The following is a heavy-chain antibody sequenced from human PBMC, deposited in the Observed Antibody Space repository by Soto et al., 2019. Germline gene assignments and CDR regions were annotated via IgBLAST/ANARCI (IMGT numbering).Heavy chain of an antibody. CDR3: ARGTYYYGSGSYSHPFRYYYYGMDV. Sequence: NPSETLSLTCAVYGGSFSGYYWSWIRQPPGKGLEWIGEINHSGSTNYNPSLKSRVTISVDTSKNQFSLKLSSVTAADTAVYYCARGTYYYGSGSYSHPFRYYYYGMDVWGQGTTVTVSS. J-gene: IGHJ6*02. CDR2: INHSGST. CDR1: GGSFSGYY. D-gene: IGHD3-10*01. V-gene: IGHV4-34*01.